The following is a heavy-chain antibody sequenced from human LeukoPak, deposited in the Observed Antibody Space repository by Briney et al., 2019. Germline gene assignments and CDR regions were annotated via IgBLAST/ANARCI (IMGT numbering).Heavy chain of an antibody. CDR3: ARGGPYSASDY. CDR2: ISSDGSST. V-gene: IGHV3-74*01. CDR1: GFTFSSYW. J-gene: IGHJ4*02. Sequence: GGSLRLSCAASGFTFSSYWMHWVRQAPGKGLVWVSRISSDGSSTRYADSVKGRSTISRDNTKNTLHLQMNTLREEDTAVYYCARGGPYSASDYWGQGTLVTVSS. D-gene: IGHD1-26*01.